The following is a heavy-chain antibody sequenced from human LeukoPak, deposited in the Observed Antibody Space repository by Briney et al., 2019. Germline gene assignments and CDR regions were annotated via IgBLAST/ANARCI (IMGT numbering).Heavy chain of an antibody. CDR3: AKGRWGLTINNFDI. CDR2: ISDRGDST. CDR1: GFSLTTYA. Sequence: GGSLRLSRAASGFSLTTYAMGWVRQAPGKGLEWVSVISDRGDSTYYADSVKGRFTISRDSSKNTLYLQMNSLRGEDMAVYYCAKGRWGLTINNFDIWGQGTMVTVSS. J-gene: IGHJ3*02. V-gene: IGHV3-23*01. D-gene: IGHD3-9*01.